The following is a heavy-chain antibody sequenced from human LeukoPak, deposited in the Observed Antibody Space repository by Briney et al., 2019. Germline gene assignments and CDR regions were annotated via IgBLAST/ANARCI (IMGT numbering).Heavy chain of an antibody. CDR1: GYTFTSYG. CDR2: INPSGGST. V-gene: IGHV1-46*01. D-gene: IGHD1-26*01. CDR3: ARVESWEHSGSSQDAFDI. Sequence: ASVKVSCKASGYTFTSYGISWVRQAPGQGLEWMGIINPSGGSTSYAQKFQGRVTMTRDMSTSTVYMELGSLRSEDTAVYYCARVESWEHSGSSQDAFDIWGQGTMVTVSS. J-gene: IGHJ3*02.